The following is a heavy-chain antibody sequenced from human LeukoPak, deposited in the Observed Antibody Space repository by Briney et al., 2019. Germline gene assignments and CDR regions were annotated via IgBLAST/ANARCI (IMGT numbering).Heavy chain of an antibody. CDR3: VKAQYDFWSGLDY. CDR2: ISGNGGST. D-gene: IGHD3-3*01. Sequence: GGSLRLSCSASGFTFSRYPMHWVRQAPGKGLEYVSAISGNGGSTYYADSVKGRFTISRDNSKNTLYLQMSSLRTEDTAIYYCVKAQYDFWSGLDYWGQGTLVTVSS. V-gene: IGHV3-64D*09. J-gene: IGHJ4*02. CDR1: GFTFSRYP.